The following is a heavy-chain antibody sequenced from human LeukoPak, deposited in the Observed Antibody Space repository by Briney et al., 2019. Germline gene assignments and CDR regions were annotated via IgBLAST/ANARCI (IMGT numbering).Heavy chain of an antibody. V-gene: IGHV1-46*01. J-gene: IGHJ6*02. CDR1: GYTFTSYY. D-gene: IGHD5-18*01. CDR2: INPSGGST. CDR3: ARDIDTAMGSLYYYYYYGMDV. Sequence: GASVTVSCKASGYTFTSYYMHWVRQAPGQGLEWMGLINPSGGSTSYAQKFQGRVTMTRDTSTSTVYMELSSLRSEDTAVYYCARDIDTAMGSLYYYYYYGMDVWGQGTTVTVSS.